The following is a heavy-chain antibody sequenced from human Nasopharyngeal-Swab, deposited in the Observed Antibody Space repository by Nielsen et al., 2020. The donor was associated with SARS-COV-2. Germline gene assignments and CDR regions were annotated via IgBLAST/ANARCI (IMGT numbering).Heavy chain of an antibody. D-gene: IGHD6-19*01. CDR2: IYYSGST. J-gene: IGHJ4*02. V-gene: IGHV4-39*07. CDR1: GGSISSSSYY. CDR3: ARGYSSGWYPFDY. Sequence: SETLSLTCTVSGGSISSSSYYWGWIRQPPGKGLEWIGSIYYSGSTYYNPSLKSRVTISVDTSKNQFSLKLSSVTAADTAAYYCARGYSSGWYPFDYWGQGTLVTVSS.